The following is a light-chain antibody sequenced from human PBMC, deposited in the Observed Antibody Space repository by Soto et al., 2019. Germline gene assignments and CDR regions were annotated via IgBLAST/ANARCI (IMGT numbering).Light chain of an antibody. CDR3: QQYYSIPLT. CDR2: WAS. Sequence: DIVMTQSPDSLAVSLGERATINCKSSQSVLHSSNNKNYLTWYQQKPGQPPKLLIYWASTRESGVPDRFSGSGSGPDFTLTISSLQAEDVAVYYCQQYYSIPLTFGPGTKVDIK. CDR1: QSVLHSSNNKNY. V-gene: IGKV4-1*01. J-gene: IGKJ3*01.